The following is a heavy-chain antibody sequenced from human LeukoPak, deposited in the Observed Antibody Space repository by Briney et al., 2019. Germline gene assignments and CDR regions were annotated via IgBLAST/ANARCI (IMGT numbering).Heavy chain of an antibody. J-gene: IGHJ4*02. V-gene: IGHV3-48*01. CDR1: GFTFSSYD. Sequence: GGSLRLSCVASGFTFSSYDMIWVRQPPGKGLEWVSYISSSSRATYYADSVKGRFTISRNNSKNTLYLQMNSLRAEDTAVYYCAREGDYWGQGTLVTVSS. CDR3: AREGDY. CDR2: ISSSSRAT.